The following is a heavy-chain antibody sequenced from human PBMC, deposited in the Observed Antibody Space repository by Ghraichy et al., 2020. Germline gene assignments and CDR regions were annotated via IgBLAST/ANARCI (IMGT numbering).Heavy chain of an antibody. Sequence: GGSLRLSCAASGHTFSSYWMTWVRQAPGKGLEWVANIKPDGSEKYYVDSVKGRFTISRDNAKNSLYLQMNSLRAVDTAVYYCASRYCSVTSCFNSGYAYFAYWGQGTLVTVSS. V-gene: IGHV3-7*01. CDR3: ASRYCSVTSCFNSGYAYFAY. J-gene: IGHJ4*02. CDR2: IKPDGSEK. D-gene: IGHD2-2*01. CDR1: GHTFSSYW.